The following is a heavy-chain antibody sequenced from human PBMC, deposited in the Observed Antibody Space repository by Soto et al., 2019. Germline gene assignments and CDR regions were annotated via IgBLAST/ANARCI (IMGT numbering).Heavy chain of an antibody. CDR3: ARHQTRYSSSWYKGGYYYYGMDV. D-gene: IGHD6-13*01. V-gene: IGHV5-10-1*01. CDR2: IDPSDSYT. J-gene: IGHJ6*02. CDR1: GYSFTSYW. Sequence: PXGSLKISGKGCGYSFTSYWISWVRQMPGKGLEWMGSIDPSDSYTNYSPSFQGHVTISADKSISTAYLQWSSLKASDTAMYYCARHQTRYSSSWYKGGYYYYGMDVWGQGTTVTASS.